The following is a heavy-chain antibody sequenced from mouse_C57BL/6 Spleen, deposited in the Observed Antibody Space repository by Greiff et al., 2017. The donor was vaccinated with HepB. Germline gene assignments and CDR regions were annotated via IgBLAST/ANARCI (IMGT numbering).Heavy chain of an antibody. CDR3: ARRAGRGYYFDY. V-gene: IGHV1-76*01. D-gene: IGHD3-3*01. J-gene: IGHJ2*01. CDR1: GYTFTDYY. Sequence: QVQLQQSGAELVRPGASVKLSCKASGYTFTDYYINWVKQRPGQGLEWIARIYPGSGNTYYNEKFKGKATLTAEKSSSTAYMQLSSLASEDSAVYFCARRAGRGYYFDYWGQGTTLTVSS. CDR2: IYPGSGNT.